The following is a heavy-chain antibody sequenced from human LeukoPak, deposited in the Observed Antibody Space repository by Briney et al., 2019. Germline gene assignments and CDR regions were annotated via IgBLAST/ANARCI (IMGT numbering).Heavy chain of an antibody. D-gene: IGHD3-10*02. Sequence: TGGSLRLSCAASRFTFSSYAMTWVRQAPGKGLEWVSAISGSGGNTYYADSVKGRFTISRDNAKNSLFLQMNSLRDEDTAVYYCARDNTYVHTPQNFDYWGQGTMVTVSS. J-gene: IGHJ4*02. CDR1: RFTFSSYA. V-gene: IGHV3-23*01. CDR3: ARDNTYVHTPQNFDY. CDR2: ISGSGGNT.